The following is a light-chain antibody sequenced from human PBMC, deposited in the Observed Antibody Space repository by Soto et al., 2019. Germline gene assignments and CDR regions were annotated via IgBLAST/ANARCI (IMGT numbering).Light chain of an antibody. J-gene: IGLJ1*01. CDR1: SSDVGGYKF. CDR2: EVT. Sequence: QSVLTQPASVSGSPGQSITISCTGTSSDVGGYKFVSWYQQHPGKVPKLLIYEVTNRPSGVSNRFSGSKSGNTASLTISGLQAEDEADYYCSSYAGSSPLYVFGTGTKRTVL. CDR3: SSYAGSSPLYV. V-gene: IGLV2-14*01.